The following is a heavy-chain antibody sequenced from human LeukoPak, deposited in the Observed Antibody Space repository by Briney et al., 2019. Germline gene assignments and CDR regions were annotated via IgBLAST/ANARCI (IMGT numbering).Heavy chain of an antibody. J-gene: IGHJ4*02. CDR2: ISGSGGLT. D-gene: IGHD5-18*01. CDR1: GFTFSTYA. CDR3: AKHTLLRGYSYGFDY. V-gene: IGHV3-23*01. Sequence: GGSLRLSCVASGFTFSTYAMSWVRQAPGKGLEWVSAISGSGGLTFYADSVEGRFTISRDNSKNTLYLQMNSLRAEDTAVYYCAKHTLLRGYSYGFDYWGQGTLVTVSS.